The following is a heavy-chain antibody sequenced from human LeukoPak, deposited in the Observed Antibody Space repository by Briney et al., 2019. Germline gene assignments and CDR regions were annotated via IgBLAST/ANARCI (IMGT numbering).Heavy chain of an antibody. J-gene: IGHJ3*02. V-gene: IGHV4-61*02. CDR1: GGSISSGSYY. CDR3: AGTIFGVVIRAFDI. Sequence: PSETLSLTCTVSGGSISSGSYYWIWLPQPAGKGLEWFGGIYTSGSTNYNPSLKSRVTISVDTSTNQFSLKLSSVTAADTAVYYCAGTIFGVVIRAFDIWGQGTMVTVSS. CDR2: IYTSGST. D-gene: IGHD3-3*01.